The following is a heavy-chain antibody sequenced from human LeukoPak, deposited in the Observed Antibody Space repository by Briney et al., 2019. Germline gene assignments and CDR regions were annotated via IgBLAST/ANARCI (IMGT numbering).Heavy chain of an antibody. CDR3: AREDSSGWYYFDY. J-gene: IGHJ4*02. CDR2: IYYSGST. D-gene: IGHD6-19*01. Sequence: SETLSLTCTVSGGSISSYYRSWIRQPPGKGLEWIGYIYYSGSTNYNPSLKSRVTISVDTSKNQFSLKLSSVTAADTAVYYCAREDSSGWYYFDYWGQGTLVTVSS. V-gene: IGHV4-59*01. CDR1: GGSISSYY.